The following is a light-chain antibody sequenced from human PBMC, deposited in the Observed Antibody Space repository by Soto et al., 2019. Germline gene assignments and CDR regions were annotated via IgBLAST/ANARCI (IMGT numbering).Light chain of an antibody. J-gene: IGLJ3*02. Sequence: QSVLTQPPSVSGAPGQRVTISCTGSSSNIGAGYDVLWYQQLPGTAPKLLIYRNNNRPSGVPDRFSGSKSGPSASLAITGLQAEDEAYYYCHSYDCSLSRSVFGGGTKVTFL. CDR2: RNN. CDR1: SSNIGAGYD. CDR3: HSYDCSLSRSV. V-gene: IGLV1-40*01.